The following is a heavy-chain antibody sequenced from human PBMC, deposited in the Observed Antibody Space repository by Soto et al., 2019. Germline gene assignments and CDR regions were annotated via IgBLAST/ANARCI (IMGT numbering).Heavy chain of an antibody. CDR3: SRGDRGAFDI. V-gene: IGHV3-74*01. Sequence: EVQLVESGGGLVQPGESLRLSCAASGFTFSYYWMHWVRQAPGKGLVWVSRIHSDGSSTTYADSVKGRFTISRDNARNTVYLQMHSRRVEATAVYYCSRGDRGAFDIWGQGTVVTVSS. CDR2: IHSDGSST. CDR1: GFTFSYYW. J-gene: IGHJ3*02.